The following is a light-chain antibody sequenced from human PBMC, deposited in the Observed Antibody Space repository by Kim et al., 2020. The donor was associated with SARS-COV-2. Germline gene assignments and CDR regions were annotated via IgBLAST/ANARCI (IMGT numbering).Light chain of an antibody. V-gene: IGLV3-1*01. CDR1: KLGDKY. CDR2: QDR. CDR3: QAWDSSTAVV. Sequence: VSPGKTASITCFGDKLGDKYVCWYQQKAGQSPVLVIYQDRKRPSGIPERFSGSNSGNTATLTISGAQPMDEADYYCQAWDSSTAVVFGGGTQLTVL. J-gene: IGLJ2*01.